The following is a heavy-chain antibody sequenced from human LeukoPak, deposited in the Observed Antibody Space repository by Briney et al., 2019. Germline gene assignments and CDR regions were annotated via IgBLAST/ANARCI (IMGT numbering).Heavy chain of an antibody. CDR3: AVLVGYSYGPVPTSTNWFDP. Sequence: SVKVSCKASGGTFSSYTISWVRQAPGQGLEWMGRIIPILGIANYAQKFQGRVTITADKSTSTAYMELSSLRSEDTAVYYCAVLVGYSYGPVPTSTNWFDPWGQGTLVTVSS. V-gene: IGHV1-69*02. D-gene: IGHD5-18*01. CDR2: IIPILGIA. CDR1: GGTFSSYT. J-gene: IGHJ5*02.